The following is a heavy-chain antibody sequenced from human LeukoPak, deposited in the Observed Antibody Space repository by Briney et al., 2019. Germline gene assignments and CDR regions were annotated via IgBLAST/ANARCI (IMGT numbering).Heavy chain of an antibody. Sequence: GGSLRLSCAASGFTFSSYEMNWVRQAPGKGLEWVSYIGSSGSTIYYADSVKGRFTISRDNAKNSLYLQMNSLRAEDTAVYYCVRDRGSSLYRALFDYWGQGTLVTVSS. D-gene: IGHD3-16*01. CDR3: VRDRGSSLYRALFDY. CDR2: IGSSGSTI. J-gene: IGHJ4*02. CDR1: GFTFSSYE. V-gene: IGHV3-48*03.